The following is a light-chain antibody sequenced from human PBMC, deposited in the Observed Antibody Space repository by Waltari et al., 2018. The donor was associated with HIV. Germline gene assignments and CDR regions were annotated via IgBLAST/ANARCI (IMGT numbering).Light chain of an antibody. CDR1: NIGSKS. J-gene: IGLJ2*01. CDR2: YDF. CDR3: QVWDSTNDHGI. Sequence: SYVVSQPPSESVAPGQTAVITCGGNNIGSKSVHWYQQKPGQAPVFVISYDFDRPSGIPERFSGSSSGNTANRNIRRVEGGDEADYYCQVWDSTNDHGIFGGGTKLTVL. V-gene: IGLV3-21*04.